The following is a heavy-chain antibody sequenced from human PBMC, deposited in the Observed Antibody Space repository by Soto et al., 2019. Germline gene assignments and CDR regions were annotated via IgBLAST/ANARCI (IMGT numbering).Heavy chain of an antibody. CDR3: ARVEEGWNRYDFWSGYPPTYMDV. D-gene: IGHD3-3*01. V-gene: IGHV4-31*03. Sequence: LSLTCTVSGGSISSGGYYWSWIRQHPGKGLEWIGYIYYSGSTYYNPSLKSRVTISVDTSKNQFSLKLSSVTAADTAVYYCARVEEGWNRYDFWSGYPPTYMDVWGKGTTVTVSS. CDR2: IYYSGST. CDR1: GGSISSGGYY. J-gene: IGHJ6*03.